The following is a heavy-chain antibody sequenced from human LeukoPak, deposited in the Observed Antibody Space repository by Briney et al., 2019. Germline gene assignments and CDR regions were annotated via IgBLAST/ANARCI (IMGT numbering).Heavy chain of an antibody. D-gene: IGHD6-6*01. V-gene: IGHV1-2*06. Sequence: ASVKVSCKASGYTFTGYYMHWVRQAPGQGLEWMGRINPNSGDTNYAQKFQGRVTMTRDASISTAYMELSRLRSDDTAVYYCARDRSSSIAANWGQGTLVTVSS. CDR1: GYTFTGYY. CDR3: ARDRSSSIAAN. CDR2: INPNSGDT. J-gene: IGHJ4*02.